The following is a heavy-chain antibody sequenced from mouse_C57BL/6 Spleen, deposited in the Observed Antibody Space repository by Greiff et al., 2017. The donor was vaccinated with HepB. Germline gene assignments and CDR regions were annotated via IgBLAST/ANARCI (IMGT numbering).Heavy chain of an antibody. Sequence: FQLQQSGAELVRPGASVTLSCKASGYTFTDYEMHWVKQTPVHGLEWIGAIDPETGGTAYNQKFKGKAILTADKSSSTAYMELRSLTSEDSAVYYCTRYGSAWFAYWGQGTLVTVSA. CDR1: GYTFTDYE. D-gene: IGHD1-2*01. CDR3: TRYGSAWFAY. J-gene: IGHJ3*01. CDR2: IDPETGGT. V-gene: IGHV1-15*01.